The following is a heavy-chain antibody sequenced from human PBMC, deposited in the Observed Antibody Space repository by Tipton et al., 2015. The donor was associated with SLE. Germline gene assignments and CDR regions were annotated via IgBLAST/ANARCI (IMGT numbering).Heavy chain of an antibody. CDR2: ISYEGSKK. V-gene: IGHV3-30-3*01. CDR3: ARGSRHDGPWKFDL. D-gene: IGHD6-13*01. J-gene: IGHJ2*01. Sequence: SLRLSCAVSGFTFTSYAMHWVRQAPGKGLEWVAVISYEGSKKYYADSVRGRFIISRDNSKNTLFLQMSSLRVEDTAVYYCARGSRHDGPWKFDLWGRGTPVTVSS. CDR1: GFTFTSYA.